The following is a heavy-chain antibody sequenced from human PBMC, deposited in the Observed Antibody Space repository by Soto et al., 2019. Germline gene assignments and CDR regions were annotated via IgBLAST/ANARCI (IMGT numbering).Heavy chain of an antibody. D-gene: IGHD6-13*01. CDR3: ARDFDDSRYSSSWYYYYGMDV. Sequence: LRLSCAPSGFPFSSYSIDWVRQTPCEVPGLVSSISSSSSYIYYADSVKGRFTISRDKAKKSLYLQMSSLRDEDKAVYYCARDFDDSRYSSSWYYYYGMDVWGQGTTVPVS. V-gene: IGHV3-21*01. CDR2: ISSSSSYI. CDR1: GFPFSSYS. J-gene: IGHJ6*02.